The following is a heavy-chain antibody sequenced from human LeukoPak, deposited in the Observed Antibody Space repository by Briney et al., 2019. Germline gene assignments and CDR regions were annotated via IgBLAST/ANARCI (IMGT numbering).Heavy chain of an antibody. CDR3: ASTGYCIGGSCYSNYFDH. J-gene: IGHJ4*02. D-gene: IGHD2-15*01. V-gene: IGHV4-59*08. CDR1: GGSISSYY. Sequence: SSETLSLTCTVSGGSISSYYWSWIRQSPGKGLEWIGYIYYSGSTNYNPSLKSRVTVSLDTTKNQVSLKLSSVSAADTAVYYCASTGYCIGGSCYSNYFDHWGQGTLVTVSS. CDR2: IYYSGST.